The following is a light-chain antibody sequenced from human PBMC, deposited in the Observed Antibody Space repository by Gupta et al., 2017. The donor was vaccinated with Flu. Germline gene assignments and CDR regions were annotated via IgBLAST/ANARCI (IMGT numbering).Light chain of an antibody. CDR3: CSYAGSSTGV. CDR2: DVS. J-gene: IGLJ3*02. V-gene: IGLV2-11*01. Sequence: TSSNVGGYNYVSWYQQHPGKATKLMIYDVSKRPSGVPDRFSGSKSGNTASLTISGRQAEDEADYYCCSYAGSSTGVFGGGTKLTVL. CDR1: SSNVGGYNY.